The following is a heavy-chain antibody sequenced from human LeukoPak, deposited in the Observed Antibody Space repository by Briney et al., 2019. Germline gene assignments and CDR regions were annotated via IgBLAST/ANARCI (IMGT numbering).Heavy chain of an antibody. CDR2: INGDGSST. V-gene: IGHV3-74*01. J-gene: IGHJ3*01. Sequence: GGSLRLSCAASGFTFSNYWMHWVRQVPGKGLVWVSRINGDGSSTSYADSVKGRFTISRDNAKNTLYLQMNNLRAEDTAVYYCARDPAGLSSVWGQGTMVTVSS. D-gene: IGHD2-15*01. CDR3: ARDPAGLSSV. CDR1: GFTFSNYW.